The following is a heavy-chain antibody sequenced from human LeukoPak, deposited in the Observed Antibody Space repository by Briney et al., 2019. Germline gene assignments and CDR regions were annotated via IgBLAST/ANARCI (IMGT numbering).Heavy chain of an antibody. CDR3: ARVEGEGYSSSWYPVPVDY. CDR2: ISGSGGST. CDR1: GFIFSSYA. Sequence: GGSLRLSCAASGFIFSSYAMSWVRQAPGKGLEWVSTISGSGGSTYYADSVKGRFTISRDNSKNTLYLQMNSLRAEDTAVYYCARVEGEGYSSSWYPVPVDYWGQGTLVTVSS. D-gene: IGHD6-13*01. J-gene: IGHJ4*02. V-gene: IGHV3-23*01.